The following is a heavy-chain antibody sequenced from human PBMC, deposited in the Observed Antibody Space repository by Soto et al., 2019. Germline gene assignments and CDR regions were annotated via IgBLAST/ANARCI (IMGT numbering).Heavy chain of an antibody. Sequence: PGGSLRLSCAASGFTFSSYWMSWGRQAPGKGLEGVANIKQDGSEKYYVDSVKGRFTISRDNAKNSLYLQMNSLRAEDTAVYYCAGGVDSSGWFRNPYYYYYYMDVWGKGTTVTVSS. J-gene: IGHJ6*03. CDR2: IKQDGSEK. V-gene: IGHV3-7*04. CDR1: GFTFSSYW. CDR3: AGGVDSSGWFRNPYYYYYYMDV. D-gene: IGHD6-19*01.